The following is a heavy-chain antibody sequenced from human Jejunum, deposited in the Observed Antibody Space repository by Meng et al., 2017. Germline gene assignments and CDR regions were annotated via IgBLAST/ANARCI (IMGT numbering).Heavy chain of an antibody. CDR2: ISWNGDTM. CDR1: GFTFEDHV. D-gene: IGHD6-19*01. Sequence: SLKISWAASGFTFEDHVMNWVRQAPGQGLEWVAGISWNGDTMAYADSVKGRFTIPRDNAKKSLFLQMNSLREEDTVLYFCARDVSAVAGFYLDYWGQGALVTVSS. J-gene: IGHJ4*02. V-gene: IGHV3-9*01. CDR3: ARDVSAVAGFYLDY.